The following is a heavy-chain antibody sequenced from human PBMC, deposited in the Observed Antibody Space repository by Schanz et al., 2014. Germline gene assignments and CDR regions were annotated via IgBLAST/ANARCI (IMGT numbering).Heavy chain of an antibody. CDR1: GLNFDYYG. Sequence: VQLVESGGGVVQPGRSLRLSCATSGLNFDYYGMNWVRQAPGKGLEWVSYISGSSSTKYYADSVKGRFTISRDNGKKSLYLQMNSLRAEDTAVYYCARRNFYDKSAAFDYWGQGSLVTVSS. CDR3: ARRNFYDKSAAFDY. V-gene: IGHV3-48*01. CDR2: ISGSSSTK. J-gene: IGHJ4*02. D-gene: IGHD3-9*01.